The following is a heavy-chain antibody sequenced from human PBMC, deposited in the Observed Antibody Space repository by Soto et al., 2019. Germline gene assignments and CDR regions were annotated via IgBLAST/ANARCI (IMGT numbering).Heavy chain of an antibody. Sequence: SETLSLTCAVSCYSISSGYYWGWIRHPPWKGLEWLGTTYYGAISYYNPSLRSRITILLDASTNQLSLKLSSVTAADTAVYFCVRVAGSASSYETEAWGQGIVVPFSS. CDR3: VRVAGSASSYETEA. CDR1: CYSISSGYY. D-gene: IGHD6-6*01. J-gene: IGHJ5*02. V-gene: IGHV4-38-2*01. CDR2: TYYGAIS.